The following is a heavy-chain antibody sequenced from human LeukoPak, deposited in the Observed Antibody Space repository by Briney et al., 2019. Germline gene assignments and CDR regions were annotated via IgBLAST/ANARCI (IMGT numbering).Heavy chain of an antibody. D-gene: IGHD3-10*01. Sequence: GGSLRLSCAASGFTFSSYAMHWVRQAPGKGLEWVAVISYDGSNKYYADSVKGRFTISRDNSKNTLYLQMNSLRAEDTAVYYCARGITMVRGPGGYWGQGTLVTVSS. J-gene: IGHJ4*02. CDR2: ISYDGSNK. V-gene: IGHV3-30-3*01. CDR3: ARGITMVRGPGGY. CDR1: GFTFSSYA.